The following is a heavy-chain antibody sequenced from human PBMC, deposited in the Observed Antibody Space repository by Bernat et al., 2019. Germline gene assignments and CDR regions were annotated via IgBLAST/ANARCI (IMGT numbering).Heavy chain of an antibody. Sequence: EVQLLESGGGLVQPGGSLRLSCAASGFTFRDYAMSWVRQAPGKGLEWVSLISASGGTIYYADSVKGRFTISRDNSKNPLYLQMNSLRAEDTAVYYCAKHPRHIVVVPWDYMDVWGKGTTVTVSS. D-gene: IGHD2-2*01. CDR3: AKHPRHIVVVPWDYMDV. J-gene: IGHJ6*03. CDR1: GFTFRDYA. CDR2: ISASGGTI. V-gene: IGHV3-23*01.